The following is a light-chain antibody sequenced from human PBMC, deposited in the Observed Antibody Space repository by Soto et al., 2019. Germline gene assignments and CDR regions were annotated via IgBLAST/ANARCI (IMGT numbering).Light chain of an antibody. V-gene: IGLV2-14*03. CDR1: SSDVGAYKF. J-gene: IGLJ2*01. CDR3: SSRTTNTTVV. Sequence: QSALTQPASVSGSPGQSLTISCTGSSSDVGAYKFVSWFQQHPGKAPKLIIYEGSYRPSGVSNRFSGSKSGSTASLSISGLRAEDEADYYCSSRTTNTTVVFGGGTKSPS. CDR2: EGS.